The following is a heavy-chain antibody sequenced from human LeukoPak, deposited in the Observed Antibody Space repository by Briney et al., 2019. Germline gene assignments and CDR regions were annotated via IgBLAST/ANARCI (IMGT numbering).Heavy chain of an antibody. CDR3: ARESNGEYFDY. D-gene: IGHD2-8*01. J-gene: IGHJ4*02. CDR1: GFTFSSYW. Sequence: AGGSLRLSCAASGFTFSSYWMSWVRQAPGKGLEWVANIKQDGSEKYYVDSMKGRFTISRDNAKNSLYLQMNSLRAEDTAVYYCARESNGEYFDYWGQGTLVTVSS. CDR2: IKQDGSEK. V-gene: IGHV3-7*03.